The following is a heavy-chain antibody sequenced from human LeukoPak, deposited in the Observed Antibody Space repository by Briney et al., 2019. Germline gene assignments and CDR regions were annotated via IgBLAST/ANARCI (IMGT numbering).Heavy chain of an antibody. Sequence: PGGCLRLSCAASGFTFSSYAMHWVRQAPGKGLEWVAVISYDASNKYYADSVKGRFSISRDNSKNTLYLQMSSLRDEDTAVYYCAGVSESGWYNFDYWGQGTLVTVSS. CDR3: AGVSESGWYNFDY. CDR1: GFTFSSYA. J-gene: IGHJ4*02. V-gene: IGHV3-30*03. D-gene: IGHD6-19*01. CDR2: ISYDASNK.